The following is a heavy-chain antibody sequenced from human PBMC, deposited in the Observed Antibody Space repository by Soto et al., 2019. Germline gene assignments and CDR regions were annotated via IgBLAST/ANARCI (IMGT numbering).Heavy chain of an antibody. D-gene: IGHD4-4*01. V-gene: IGHV3-74*03. J-gene: IGHJ5*02. Sequence: PGGSLRLSCAASGFSFRSYWMHWVRQSPGTGLVWVSHINGDASSTTYADSVKGRFTISRDNAKNTLYLQMNSLRAEDTAVYYCARGGSDDYSNYAWFDPWGQGTLVTVSS. CDR1: GFSFRSYW. CDR3: ARGGSDDYSNYAWFDP. CDR2: INGDASST.